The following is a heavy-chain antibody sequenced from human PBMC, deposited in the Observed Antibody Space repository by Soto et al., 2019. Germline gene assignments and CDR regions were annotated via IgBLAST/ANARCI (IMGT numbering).Heavy chain of an antibody. CDR3: ARVGSPNWFDP. D-gene: IGHD2-15*01. Sequence: SVKVSCKASGGTFSSYTISWVRQAPGQGLEWMGRIIPILGIANYAQKFQGRVTITADKSTSTAYMELSSLRSEDTAVYYCARVGSPNWFDPWGQGTLVTVSS. CDR1: GGTFSSYT. V-gene: IGHV1-69*02. J-gene: IGHJ5*02. CDR2: IIPILGIA.